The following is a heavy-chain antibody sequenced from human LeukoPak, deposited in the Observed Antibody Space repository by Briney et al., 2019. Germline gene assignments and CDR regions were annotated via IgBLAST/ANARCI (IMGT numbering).Heavy chain of an antibody. Sequence: ASVKVSCKASGYTFTGYYMHWVRQAPGQGLEWMGWISTNTGNPTYAQGFTRRFVFSLDTSVSTAYLHIRSLKADDTAVYYCARDRPHYYDSRNPFDVWGQGTVVTVSS. D-gene: IGHD3-22*01. CDR3: ARDRPHYYDSRNPFDV. CDR2: ISTNTGNP. V-gene: IGHV7-4-1*02. J-gene: IGHJ3*01. CDR1: GYTFTGYY.